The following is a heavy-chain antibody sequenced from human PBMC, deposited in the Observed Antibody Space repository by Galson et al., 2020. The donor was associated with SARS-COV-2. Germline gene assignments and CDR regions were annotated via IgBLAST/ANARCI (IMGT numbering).Heavy chain of an antibody. Sequence: GGSLRLSCAASGFTFSNAWMSWVRQAPGKGLEWVGRIKSKTDGGTTDYAAPVKGSFTISRDDSKNTLYLQMNSLKTEDTAVYYCTTDLLPRGIAAALYFDYYYMDVWGKGTTVTVSS. D-gene: IGHD6-13*01. CDR3: TTDLLPRGIAAALYFDYYYMDV. V-gene: IGHV3-15*01. CDR1: GFTFSNAW. CDR2: IKSKTDGGTT. J-gene: IGHJ6*03.